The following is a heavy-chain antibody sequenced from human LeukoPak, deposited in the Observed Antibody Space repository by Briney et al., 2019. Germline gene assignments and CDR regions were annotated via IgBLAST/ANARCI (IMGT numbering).Heavy chain of an antibody. CDR1: GYTLTELP. CDR2: FDPEDGET. D-gene: IGHD3-22*01. CDR3: ATAGGYYYDSSGYYWFSY. J-gene: IGHJ4*02. Sequence: ASVKVSCKVSGYTLTELPMHWVRQAPGKGLEWMGGFDPEDGETIYAQKFQGRVTMTEDTSTDTAYMELSSLRSEDTAVYYCATAGGYYYDSSGYYWFSYWGQGTLVTVSS. V-gene: IGHV1-24*01.